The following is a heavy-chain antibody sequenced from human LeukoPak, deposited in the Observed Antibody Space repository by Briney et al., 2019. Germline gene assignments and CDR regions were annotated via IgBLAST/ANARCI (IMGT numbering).Heavy chain of an antibody. Sequence: GGSLRLSCAASGFTFSNYGTHWVRQAPGKGLEWVSVISYDGSNKYYADSVKGRFTISRDNSKNTLYLQMNSLRAEDTAMYYCAKNSGSTALWGQGTLVTVSS. V-gene: IGHV3-30*18. CDR2: ISYDGSNK. CDR1: GFTFSNYG. J-gene: IGHJ4*02. CDR3: AKNSGSTAL. D-gene: IGHD1-26*01.